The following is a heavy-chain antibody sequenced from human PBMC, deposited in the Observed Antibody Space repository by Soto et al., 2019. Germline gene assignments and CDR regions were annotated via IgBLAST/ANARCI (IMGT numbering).Heavy chain of an antibody. Sequence: QVQLVESGGGVVQPGRSLRLSCAASGFTFSSYAMHWVRQAPGKGLEWVAVISYDGSNKYYADSVKGRFTISRDNSKNTLYLQMNSLRAEDTAVYYCARDLGHYYDSSGYYEPDAFDIWGQGTMVTVSS. J-gene: IGHJ3*02. CDR2: ISYDGSNK. D-gene: IGHD3-22*01. V-gene: IGHV3-30-3*01. CDR3: ARDLGHYYDSSGYYEPDAFDI. CDR1: GFTFSSYA.